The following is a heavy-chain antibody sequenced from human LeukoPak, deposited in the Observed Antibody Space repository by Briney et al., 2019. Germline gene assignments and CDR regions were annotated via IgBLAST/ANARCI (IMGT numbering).Heavy chain of an antibody. Sequence: GGSLRLSCAASGFTVSSNYMSRVRQAPGKGLEWVSVIYSGGSTYYADSVKGRFTISRDNSKNTLYLQMNSLRAEDTAVYYCARDARLQYYGMDVWGQGTTVTVSS. V-gene: IGHV3-66*01. CDR3: ARDARLQYYGMDV. CDR1: GFTVSSNY. J-gene: IGHJ6*02. CDR2: IYSGGST.